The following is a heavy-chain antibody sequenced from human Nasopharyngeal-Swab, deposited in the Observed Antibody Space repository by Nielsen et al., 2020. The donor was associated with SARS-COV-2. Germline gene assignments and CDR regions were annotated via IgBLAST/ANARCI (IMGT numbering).Heavy chain of an antibody. Sequence: SETLSLTCTVSGGSISSYYWSWIRQPPGKGLEWIGYIYYSGSTNYNPSLKSRVTISVDTSKNQFSLKLSSVTAADTAVYYCARDRGGSGVDYWGQGTLVTVSS. CDR2: IYYSGST. J-gene: IGHJ4*02. V-gene: IGHV4-59*01. CDR1: GGSISSYY. D-gene: IGHD3-10*01. CDR3: ARDRGGSGVDY.